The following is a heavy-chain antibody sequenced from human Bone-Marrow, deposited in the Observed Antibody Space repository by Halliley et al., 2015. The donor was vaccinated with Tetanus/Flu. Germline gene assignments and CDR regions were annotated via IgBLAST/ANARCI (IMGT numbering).Heavy chain of an antibody. V-gene: IGHV4-61*01. CDR3: ASQGTSFYYYGLNV. CDR1: GGSVSSGTFY. Sequence: TLSLTCTVSGGSVSSGTFYWNWIRQSPGKGLEWLGYVYFSGSTNYNPSFQSRVTISLDSSKNQFSLNLSSVTAADTAVYYCASQGTSFYYYGLNVWGQGTAVTVSS. D-gene: IGHD1-1*01. J-gene: IGHJ6*02. CDR2: VYFSGST.